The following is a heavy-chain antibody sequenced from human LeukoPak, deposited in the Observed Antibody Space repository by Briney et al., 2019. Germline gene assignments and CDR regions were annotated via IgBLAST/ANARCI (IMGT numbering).Heavy chain of an antibody. Sequence: SETLSLTCTVSGGSISSSSYYWGWLRQPPGKGLEWIGSIYYSGSTYYNPSLKSRVTISVDTSKNQFSLKLSSVTAADTAVYYCARRWGVIITDWGQGTLVTVSS. CDR2: IYYSGST. CDR1: GGSISSSSYY. CDR3: ARRWGVIITD. J-gene: IGHJ4*02. D-gene: IGHD3-10*01. V-gene: IGHV4-39*01.